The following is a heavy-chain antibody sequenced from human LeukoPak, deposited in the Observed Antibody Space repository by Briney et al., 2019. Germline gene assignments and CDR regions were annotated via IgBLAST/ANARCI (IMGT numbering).Heavy chain of an antibody. Sequence: SETLSLTCTVSGGSISSYYWSWIRQPPGKGLEWVGYIYYSGTTNYNPSLKSRVTISVHTSKNQFSLKLSSVTAADTAVYYCARGVYIAAAQYGYWGQGTLVTVSS. D-gene: IGHD6-13*01. J-gene: IGHJ4*02. V-gene: IGHV4-59*01. CDR3: ARGVYIAAAQYGY. CDR1: GGSISSYY. CDR2: IYYSGTT.